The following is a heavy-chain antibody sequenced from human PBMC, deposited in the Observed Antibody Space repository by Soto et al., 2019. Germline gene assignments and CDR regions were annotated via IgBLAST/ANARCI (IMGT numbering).Heavy chain of an antibody. Sequence: TSETLSLTCAVYGGSFSGYYWSWIRQPPGKGLEWIGEINHSGSTNYNPSLKSRVTISVDTSKNQFSLKLSSVTAADTAVYYCARGKRNDYIWGSYRSPLDYWGQGTLVTVSS. D-gene: IGHD3-16*02. J-gene: IGHJ4*02. CDR3: ARGKRNDYIWGSYRSPLDY. CDR1: GGSFSGYY. CDR2: INHSGST. V-gene: IGHV4-34*01.